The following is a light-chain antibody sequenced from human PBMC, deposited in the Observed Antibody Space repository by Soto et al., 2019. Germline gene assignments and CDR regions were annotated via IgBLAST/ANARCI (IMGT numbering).Light chain of an antibody. CDR2: DAS. CDR3: QQYNNYPRT. J-gene: IGKJ1*01. V-gene: IGKV1-5*01. CDR1: ESIRTW. Sequence: DIQMTQSPSTLSASVGDRVTITCRASESIRTWLAWYQHKPGKAPKFLIYDASTVESGAPSRFSSSGSGTEFPLTISSLQPDYFATYYCQQYNNYPRTFGQGTKVEIK.